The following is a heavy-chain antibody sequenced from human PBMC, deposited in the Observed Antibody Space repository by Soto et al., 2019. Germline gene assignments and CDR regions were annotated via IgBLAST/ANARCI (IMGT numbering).Heavy chain of an antibody. CDR2: IIPIFGTA. CDR3: ARGHYYGSGSYYYYYYGMDV. D-gene: IGHD3-10*01. V-gene: IGHV1-69*13. J-gene: IGHJ6*02. CDR1: GGTFSSYA. Sequence: SVKVSWKASGGTFSSYAISWVRQAPGQGLEWMGGIIPIFGTANYAQKFQGRVTITADESTSTAYMELSSLRSEDTAVYYCARGHYYGSGSYYYYYYGMDVWGQ.